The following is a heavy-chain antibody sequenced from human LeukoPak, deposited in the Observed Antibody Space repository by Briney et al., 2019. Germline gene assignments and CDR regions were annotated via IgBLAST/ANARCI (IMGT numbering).Heavy chain of an antibody. J-gene: IGHJ4*02. CDR3: AKDEFEDTSLVFDN. CDR2: ISYDGSNK. Sequence: GGSLRLSCAASGFTFSSYAMHWVRQAPGKGLEWVAVISYDGSNKYYADSVKGRFTISRDNSKNTLYLQMNSLRPEDTAVYFCAKDEFEDTSLVFDNRGQGTLVTVSS. CDR1: GFTFSSYA. V-gene: IGHV3-30-3*02. D-gene: IGHD3-10*01.